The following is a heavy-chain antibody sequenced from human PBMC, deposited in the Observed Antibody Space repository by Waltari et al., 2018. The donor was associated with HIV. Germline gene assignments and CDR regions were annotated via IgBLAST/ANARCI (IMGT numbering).Heavy chain of an antibody. CDR2: IYPGDSYT. D-gene: IGHD2-21*01. CDR1: GYTFTSYW. J-gene: IGHJ6*02. V-gene: IGHV5-51*01. CDR3: ARHVRVLQPTVAIGGMDV. Sequence: EVHLEQSGAEVKKPGESLKISCKASGYTFTSYWIGWVRQMPGKGLEWMGIIYPGDSYTRYSPSFQGQVTISADKSITTVYLQWSTLKASDTAIYYCARHVRVLQPTVAIGGMDVWGQGTSVTVSS.